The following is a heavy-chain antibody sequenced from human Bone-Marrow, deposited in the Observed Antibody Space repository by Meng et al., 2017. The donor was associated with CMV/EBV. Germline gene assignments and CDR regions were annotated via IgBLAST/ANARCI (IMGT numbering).Heavy chain of an antibody. Sequence: GESLKISCAASGFTVSSNYMSWVRQAPGKGLEWVSVIYSGGSTFYADSVKGRFTISRDNSKNTLYLQMNSLRAEDTAVYYCARERWDDFWSGYGYYYYGMDVWGQGTTVTVSS. CDR2: IYSGGST. CDR1: GFTVSSNY. D-gene: IGHD3-3*01. J-gene: IGHJ6*02. CDR3: ARERWDDFWSGYGYYYYGMDV. V-gene: IGHV3-66*02.